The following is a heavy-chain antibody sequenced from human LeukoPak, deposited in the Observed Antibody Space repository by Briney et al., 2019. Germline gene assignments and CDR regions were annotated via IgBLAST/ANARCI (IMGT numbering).Heavy chain of an antibody. CDR1: GFTVSSNY. Sequence: GGSLRLSCAASGFTVSSNYMSWVRQAPGKGLEWVSVIYSGGSTYYADAVKGRFTISRDNSKNTLFLQMNSLRAEDTAVYYCARDGWYDTATDYWGQGTLVTVSS. CDR3: ARDGWYDTATDY. V-gene: IGHV3-53*01. D-gene: IGHD6-19*01. CDR2: IYSGGST. J-gene: IGHJ4*02.